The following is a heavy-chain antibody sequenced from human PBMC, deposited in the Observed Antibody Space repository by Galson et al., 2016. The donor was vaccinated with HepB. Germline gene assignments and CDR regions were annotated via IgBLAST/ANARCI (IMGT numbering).Heavy chain of an antibody. J-gene: IGHJ4*02. Sequence: TLSLTCAVSGGSLSSGTYSWNWIRQPPGKGLEWIGYIYLSGSTYYHPSLRSRVTVSLDRSKNQFSLKLTSVTAADTAVYYCARGHYNSGAQEVFDYWGQGTLVTVSS. CDR1: GGSLSSGTYS. D-gene: IGHD3-22*01. CDR2: IYLSGST. V-gene: IGHV4-30-2*01. CDR3: ARGHYNSGAQEVFDY.